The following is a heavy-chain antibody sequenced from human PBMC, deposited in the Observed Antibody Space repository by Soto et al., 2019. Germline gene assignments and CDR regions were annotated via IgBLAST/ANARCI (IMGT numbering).Heavy chain of an antibody. CDR1: DGSVSSGSDY. CDR2: IYYSGST. CDR3: ARDLSCDI. J-gene: IGHJ3*02. V-gene: IGHV4-61*01. Sequence: SQTXSLSSTVSDGSVSSGSDYLSWIRQPPGKGLEWIGYIYYSGSTNYTPSLKSRVTISVDTSKNQFSLKLSSVTAADTAVYYCARDLSCDIWGQGTMVTVSS.